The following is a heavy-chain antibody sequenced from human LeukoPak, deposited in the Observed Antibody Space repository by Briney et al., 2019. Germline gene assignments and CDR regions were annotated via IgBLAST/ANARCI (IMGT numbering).Heavy chain of an antibody. CDR2: IYYSGST. CDR3: ARLPPPYYYDSSGYGSDY. CDR1: GGSISSGDYY. D-gene: IGHD3-22*01. J-gene: IGHJ4*02. V-gene: IGHV4-39*01. Sequence: SETLSLTCTVSGGSISSGDYYWSWIRQPPGKGLEWIGSIYYSGSTYYNPSLKSRVTISVDTSKNQFSLKLSSVTAADTAVYYCARLPPPYYYDSSGYGSDYWGQGTLVTVSS.